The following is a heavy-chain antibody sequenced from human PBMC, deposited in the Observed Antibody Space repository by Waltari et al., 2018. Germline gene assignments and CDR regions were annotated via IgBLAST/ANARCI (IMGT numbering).Heavy chain of an antibody. D-gene: IGHD1-26*01. V-gene: IGHV1-8*01. CDR1: GYTFTSYD. J-gene: IGHJ4*02. CDR3: ARGVYRVGATTFDY. CDR2: MNPNSGNT. Sequence: QVQLVQSGAEVKKPGASVKVSCKASGYTFTSYDINWVRQATGQGLEWMGWMNPNSGNTGYAQKFQGRVTMTRNTSISTAYMELSSVTAADTAVYYCARGVYRVGATTFDYWGQGTLVTVSS.